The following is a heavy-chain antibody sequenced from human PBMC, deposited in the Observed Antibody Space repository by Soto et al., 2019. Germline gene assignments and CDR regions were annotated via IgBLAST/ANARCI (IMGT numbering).Heavy chain of an antibody. Sequence: PSETLSLTCTVCGGSISSGGYYWSWIRQHPXKGLEWIGYIYYSGSTYYNPSLKSRVTISVDTSKNQFSLKLSSVTAADTAVYYCARDRGGRTKYSGSPRDCGMDVWGQRTTVTVSS. CDR2: IYYSGST. CDR3: ARDRGGRTKYSGSPRDCGMDV. D-gene: IGHD1-26*01. V-gene: IGHV4-31*03. CDR1: GGSISSGGYY. J-gene: IGHJ6*02.